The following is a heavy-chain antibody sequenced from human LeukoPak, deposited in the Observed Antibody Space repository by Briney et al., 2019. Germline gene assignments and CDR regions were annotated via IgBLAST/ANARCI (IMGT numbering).Heavy chain of an antibody. D-gene: IGHD3-10*01. CDR2: IYYSGST. Sequence: PSETLSLTCTVSGGSISSSSYYWGWIRQPPGKGLEWIGSIYYSGSTYYNPSLKSRVTISVDTSKNQFSLKLSSVTAADTAVYYCARVPYGSGENWFDPWGQGALVTVSS. J-gene: IGHJ5*02. V-gene: IGHV4-39*01. CDR3: ARVPYGSGENWFDP. CDR1: GGSISSSSYY.